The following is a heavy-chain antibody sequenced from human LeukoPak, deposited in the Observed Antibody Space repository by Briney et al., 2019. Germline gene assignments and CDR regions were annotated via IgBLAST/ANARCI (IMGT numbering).Heavy chain of an antibody. CDR1: GGSFSGYY. Sequence: PSETLSLTCAVYGGSFSGYYWSWIRQPPGKGLEWIGEINHSGSTNYNPSLKSRVTISVDTSKNQFSLKLSSVTAADTAVHYCARNSHGGSYYYYYMDVWGKGTTVTVSS. CDR2: INHSGST. J-gene: IGHJ6*03. CDR3: ARNSHGGSYYYYYMDV. V-gene: IGHV4-34*01. D-gene: IGHD3-16*01.